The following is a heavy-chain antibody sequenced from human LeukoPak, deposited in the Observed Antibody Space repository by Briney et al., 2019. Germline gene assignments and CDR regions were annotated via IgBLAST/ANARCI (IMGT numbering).Heavy chain of an antibody. Sequence: PGGSLRLSCAASGFTFSSYSMNWVRQAPGKGLEWVSSISSSGSYIYYADSVKGRFTISRDNAKNSLYLQMNSQRAEDTAVYYCARAHSVDYWGQGTLVTVSS. CDR3: ARAHSVDY. CDR2: ISSSGSYI. J-gene: IGHJ4*02. V-gene: IGHV3-21*01. CDR1: GFTFSSYS. D-gene: IGHD2-21*01.